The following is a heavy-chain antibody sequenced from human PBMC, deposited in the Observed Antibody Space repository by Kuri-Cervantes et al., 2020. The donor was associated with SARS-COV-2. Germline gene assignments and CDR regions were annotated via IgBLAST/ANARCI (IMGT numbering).Heavy chain of an antibody. Sequence: AESLTLSCAVSGFLFSASAIHWVRQASGKGLEWVGRVRGEANNYATAYAAPVKGSLTISRDDSKTMAYLQMDSLKTEDTAVYYCARDIRLGRSLDNWGQGTLVTVSS. J-gene: IGHJ4*02. V-gene: IGHV3-73*01. CDR1: GFLFSASA. CDR2: VRGEANNYAT. CDR3: ARDIRLGRSLDN. D-gene: IGHD7-27*01.